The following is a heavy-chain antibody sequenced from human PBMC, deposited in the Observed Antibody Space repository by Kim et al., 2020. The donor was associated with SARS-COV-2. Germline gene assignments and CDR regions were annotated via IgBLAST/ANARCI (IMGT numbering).Heavy chain of an antibody. D-gene: IGHD3-10*01. Sequence: ASVKVSCWASGYTFTKYSINWVRQAPGQGLEWMGWINTDSGNPTYAQGFTGRFVFSLDTSVSTAYLQISSLRAEDTAVYYCVRGPRYYGWGQGTLVTVSS. CDR1: GYTFTKYS. V-gene: IGHV7-4-1*02. CDR3: VRGPRYYG. CDR2: INTDSGNP. J-gene: IGHJ4*02.